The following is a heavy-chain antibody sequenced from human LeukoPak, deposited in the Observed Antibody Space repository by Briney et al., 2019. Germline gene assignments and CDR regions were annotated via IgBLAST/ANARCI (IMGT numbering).Heavy chain of an antibody. CDR3: ARGPSRYRNIVATIWKGVFYYFDY. J-gene: IGHJ4*02. V-gene: IGHV1-46*01. Sequence: ASVKVSCKASGYTFTSYYMHWVRQAPGQGLEWMGIIDPSGGSTSYAQKFQGRVTMTRDMSTSTAYMELSSLRSEDTAVYYCARGPSRYRNIVATIWKGVFYYFDYWGQGTLVTVSS. D-gene: IGHD5-12*01. CDR1: GYTFTSYY. CDR2: IDPSGGST.